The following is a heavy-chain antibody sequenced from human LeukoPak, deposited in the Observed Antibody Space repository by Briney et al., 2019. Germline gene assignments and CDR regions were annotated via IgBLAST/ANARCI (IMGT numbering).Heavy chain of an antibody. CDR1: GFTFSSYE. CDR2: ISSSGSTI. D-gene: IGHD3/OR15-3a*01. Sequence: AGGSLRLSCAASGFTFSSYEMNWVRQAPGKGLEWVSYISSSGSTIYYADSVKGRFTISRDNSKNTLYLQMNSLRAEDTAVYYCAKDGTPVGTDWLLPGWFDPWGQGTLVTVSS. V-gene: IGHV3-48*03. CDR3: AKDGTPVGTDWLLPGWFDP. J-gene: IGHJ5*02.